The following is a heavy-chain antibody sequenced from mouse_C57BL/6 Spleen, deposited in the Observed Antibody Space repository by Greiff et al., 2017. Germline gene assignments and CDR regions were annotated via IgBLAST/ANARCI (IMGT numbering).Heavy chain of an antibody. D-gene: IGHD4-1*01. Sequence: QVHLNHSLSSLSPPGTPVKVSCKASGYAFTNYLIEWVKQRPGQGLEWIGVINPGSGGTNSNEKFKGKATLTADKTASTAYMQLSSLTSEDAAVYFCARGGANWDPLFAYWGQGTLVTVSA. CDR3: ARGGANWDPLFAY. V-gene: IGHV1-54*01. CDR1: GYAFTNYL. CDR2: INPGSGGT. J-gene: IGHJ3*01.